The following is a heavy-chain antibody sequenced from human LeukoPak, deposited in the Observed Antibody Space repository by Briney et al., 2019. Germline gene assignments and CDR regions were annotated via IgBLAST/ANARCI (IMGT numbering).Heavy chain of an antibody. CDR1: GYTFTTHD. Sequence: ASVTVSCKASGYTFTTHDINWVRQATGQGLEWLGWMSPNSGDTGYAQKFQGRVTMTSDSSISTAYMELSSLRSDDTAVYYCASSPAAGDAFDIWGQGTMVTVSS. J-gene: IGHJ3*02. CDR2: MSPNSGDT. V-gene: IGHV1-8*01. CDR3: ASSPAAGDAFDI. D-gene: IGHD6-13*01.